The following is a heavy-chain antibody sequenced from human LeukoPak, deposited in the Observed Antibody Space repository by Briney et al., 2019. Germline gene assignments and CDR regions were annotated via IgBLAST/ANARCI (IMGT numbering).Heavy chain of an antibody. CDR1: GYSITSYW. D-gene: IGHD6-13*01. V-gene: IGHV5-51*01. Sequence: GESLKISCKSSGYSITSYWIAWVRQTPGKGLEWMGIIYPHDPNTRYSPSFQGQVTISADKSISTAYLQWSSLKASDTAMYYCARSRGTYSSWLDYWGQGTLVTVSS. J-gene: IGHJ4*02. CDR2: IYPHDPNT. CDR3: ARSRGTYSSWLDY.